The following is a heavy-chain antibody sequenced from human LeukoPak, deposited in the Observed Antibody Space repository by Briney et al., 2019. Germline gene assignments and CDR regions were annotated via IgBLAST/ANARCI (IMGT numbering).Heavy chain of an antibody. J-gene: IGHJ6*02. Sequence: GESLKISCKGSGYSFTSYWIGWVRQMPGKGLEWMGRIDPSDSYTNYSPSFQSHVTISADKSISTAYLQWSSLKASDTAMYYCARRTRNCSGGSCYSSYYGMDVWGQGTTVTISS. CDR3: ARRTRNCSGGSCYSSYYGMDV. CDR2: IDPSDSYT. D-gene: IGHD2-15*01. V-gene: IGHV5-10-1*01. CDR1: GYSFTSYW.